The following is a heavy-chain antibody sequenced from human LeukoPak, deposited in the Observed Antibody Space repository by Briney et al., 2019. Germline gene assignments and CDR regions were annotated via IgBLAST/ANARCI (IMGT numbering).Heavy chain of an antibody. V-gene: IGHV4-4*02. J-gene: IGHJ3*02. Sequence: SETLSLTCAVSGGSINSNDWWSWVRRPPGKGLEWIGEIYHRGTTNYNPSLKSRVAISVDKSKNQFSLKLTSVTAADTAVYYCARGRFAIPPAGTGLGIWGQGTMVTVSS. D-gene: IGHD6-13*01. CDR1: GGSINSNDW. CDR3: ARGRFAIPPAGTGLGI. CDR2: IYHRGTT.